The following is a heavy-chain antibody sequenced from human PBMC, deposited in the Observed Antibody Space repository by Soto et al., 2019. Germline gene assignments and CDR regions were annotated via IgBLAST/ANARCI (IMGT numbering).Heavy chain of an antibody. V-gene: IGHV4-30-4*02. CDR1: GTPINSADFY. CDR3: ARFVRSCSGTTCYTRADV. D-gene: IGHD2-2*02. CDR2: IYYSGTT. J-gene: IGHJ6*02. Sequence: SETLSLTCTVSGTPINSADFYWTWIRQPPGKGLEWIGYIYYSGTTFHNPSLKSRVTMSVDTSKNQFSLKLRSVIVADTAVYHCARFVRSCSGTTCYTRADVWGQGTTVTVSS.